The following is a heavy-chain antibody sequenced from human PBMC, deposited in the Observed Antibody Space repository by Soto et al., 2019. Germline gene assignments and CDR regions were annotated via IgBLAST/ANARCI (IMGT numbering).Heavy chain of an antibody. V-gene: IGHV4-30-2*01. D-gene: IGHD4-17*01. CDR2: IYHSGYT. CDR1: GGSISSGGYS. J-gene: IGHJ6*02. Sequence: QLQLQESGSGLVKPSQTLSLTCAVSGGSISSGGYSWSWIRQPPGKGLEWIGYIYHSGYTYYNPSLKSRVTISVYRSKNQFSLKLSSVTAADTAVYYCARANYGDYGYGMDVWGQGTTVTVSS. CDR3: ARANYGDYGYGMDV.